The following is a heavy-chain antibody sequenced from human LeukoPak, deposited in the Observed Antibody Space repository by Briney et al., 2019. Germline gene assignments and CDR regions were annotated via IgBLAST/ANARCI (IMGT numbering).Heavy chain of an antibody. V-gene: IGHV3-74*01. J-gene: IGHJ4*02. CDR2: INSDGSST. D-gene: IGHD3-10*01. CDR3: ARGMIAPGAWFVPY. Sequence: PGGSLRLSCAASGFTFSSYWMHWVRQAPGKGLVWVSRINSDGSSTSYADSVKGRFTISRDNAKNTLYLQMNSLRAEDTAEYYCARGMIAPGAWFVPYWGQGTLVTVSS. CDR1: GFTFSSYW.